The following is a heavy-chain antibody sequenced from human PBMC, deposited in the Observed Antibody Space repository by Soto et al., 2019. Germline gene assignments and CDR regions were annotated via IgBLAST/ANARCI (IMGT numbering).Heavy chain of an antibody. D-gene: IGHD5-18*01. J-gene: IGHJ6*02. CDR2: IYYSGST. CDR1: GGSISSSSYY. V-gene: IGHV4-39*01. Sequence: SETLSLTCTVSGGSISSSSYYWGWIRQPPGKGLEWIGSIYYSGSTYYKQSLKNRVTISVDTSKKQFSLKMSSVTAADMSVYYCACIFSGGYGYGFYYYGMDVWGQGTTVT. CDR3: ACIFSGGYGYGFYYYGMDV.